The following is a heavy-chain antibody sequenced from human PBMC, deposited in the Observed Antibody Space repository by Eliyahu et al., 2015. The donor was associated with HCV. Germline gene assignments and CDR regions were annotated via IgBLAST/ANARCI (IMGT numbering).Heavy chain of an antibody. Sequence: QVQLVESGGGVVQPGGSLRLSCAASGFTFSSYGMHWVRQAPGKGLEWVAFIRYDGSNKYYADSVKGRFTISRDNSKNTLYLQMNSLRAEDTAVYYCAKDNRREGFDPWGQGTLVTVSS. CDR2: IRYDGSNK. CDR3: AKDNRREGFDP. V-gene: IGHV3-30*02. J-gene: IGHJ5*02. CDR1: GFTFSSYG. D-gene: IGHD1-26*01.